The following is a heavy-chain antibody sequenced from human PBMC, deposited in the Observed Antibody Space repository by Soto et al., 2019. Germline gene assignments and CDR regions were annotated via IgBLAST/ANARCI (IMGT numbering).Heavy chain of an antibody. CDR2: VSHDGRNT. J-gene: IGHJ4*02. V-gene: IGHV3-30*18. Sequence: VQLVESGGGVVQPGRSLRLSCAASGFTFSDYAMHWVRQAPGKGLEWVAVVSHDGRNTHYADSVKGRFTISRDSSKNTVSLEMSSLRAEDAAVYYCAKGGRQWLVTSDFNYWGQGALVTVSS. CDR3: AKGGRQWLVTSDFNY. CDR1: GFTFSDYA. D-gene: IGHD6-19*01.